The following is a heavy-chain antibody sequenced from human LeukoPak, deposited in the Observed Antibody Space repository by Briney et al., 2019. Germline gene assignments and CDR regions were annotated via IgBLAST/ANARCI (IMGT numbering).Heavy chain of an antibody. CDR2: IYYSGNT. CDR3: ARNQAVAANRGAFDV. V-gene: IGHV4-28*01. CDR1: GYSISSNNW. Sequence: PSDTLSLTCAVSGYSISSNNWWAWIRQPPGKGLEWIGYIYYSGNTYYNPYNPSLTSRVTMSVDTSKNQFSLKLDSVTEIDTAMYYCARNQAVAANRGAFDVWGQGTMVTVSS. J-gene: IGHJ3*01. D-gene: IGHD6-19*01.